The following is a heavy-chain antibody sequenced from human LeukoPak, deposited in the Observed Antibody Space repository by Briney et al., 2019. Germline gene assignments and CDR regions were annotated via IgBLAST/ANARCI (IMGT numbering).Heavy chain of an antibody. J-gene: IGHJ4*02. V-gene: IGHV1-69*13. CDR1: GGTFSSYA. CDR2: IIPIFGTA. Sequence: SVKVSCKASGGTFSSYAISWVRQAPGQGLEWMGGIIPIFGTANYAQKFQGRVTITADESMSTAYMELSSLRSEDTAVYYCARDRPAEDCSSTSCYWDWGQGTLVTVSS. CDR3: ARDRPAEDCSSTSCYWD. D-gene: IGHD2-2*01.